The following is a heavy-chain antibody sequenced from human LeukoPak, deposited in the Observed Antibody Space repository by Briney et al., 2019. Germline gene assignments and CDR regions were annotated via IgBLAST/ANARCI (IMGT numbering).Heavy chain of an antibody. J-gene: IGHJ3*02. D-gene: IGHD6-13*01. Sequence: GGSLRLSCAGSGFTFRNYAMSWVRQAPGKGLEWVSAISGAGYNTYYADSVKGRFTLSRDNSKNTLYLQMNSLRAEDTAVYYCAKYTSSWNAFDIWGQGTMVTVSS. CDR1: GFTFRNYA. CDR3: AKYTSSWNAFDI. CDR2: ISGAGYNT. V-gene: IGHV3-23*01.